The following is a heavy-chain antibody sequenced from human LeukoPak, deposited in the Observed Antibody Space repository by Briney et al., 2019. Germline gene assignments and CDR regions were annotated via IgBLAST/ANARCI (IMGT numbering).Heavy chain of an antibody. CDR3: ARARAYYDFWSGYYFVLDY. Sequence: ASVKVSCKASGYTFTSYGISWVRQAPGQGLEWMGWISAYNGNTNYAQKLQGRVTMTTDTSTSTAYMELRSLRSDDTAVYYCARARAYYDFWSGYYFVLDYWGQGTLVTVSS. CDR1: GYTFTSYG. CDR2: ISAYNGNT. D-gene: IGHD3-3*01. V-gene: IGHV1-18*01. J-gene: IGHJ4*02.